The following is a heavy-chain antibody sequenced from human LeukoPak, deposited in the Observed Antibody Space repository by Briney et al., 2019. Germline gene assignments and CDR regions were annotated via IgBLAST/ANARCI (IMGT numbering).Heavy chain of an antibody. CDR1: GGSISSSSYY. Sequence: PSETLSLTCTVSGGSISSSSYYWGWIRQPPGKGLEWIGSIYYSGSTYYNPSLKSRVTISVDTSKNQFSLKLSSVTAADTAVYYCARQEYSIVYYYGMDVWGQGTTVTVSS. CDR2: IYYSGST. V-gene: IGHV4-39*01. CDR3: ARQEYSIVYYYGMDV. D-gene: IGHD6-6*01. J-gene: IGHJ6*02.